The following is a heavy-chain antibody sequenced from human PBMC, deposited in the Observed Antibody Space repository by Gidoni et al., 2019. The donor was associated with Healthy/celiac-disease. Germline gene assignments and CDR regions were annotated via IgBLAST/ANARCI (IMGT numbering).Heavy chain of an antibody. CDR3: AKDTVGATTGGAFDI. Sequence: EVQLVESGGGLVQPGRSLRLSCAASGFTFDDYAMHWVRQAPGKGLEWVSGISWNSGSIGYADSVKGRFTISRDNAKNSLYLQMNSLRAEDTALYYCAKDTVGATTGGAFDIWGQGTMVTVSS. CDR2: ISWNSGSI. J-gene: IGHJ3*02. V-gene: IGHV3-9*01. CDR1: GFTFDDYA. D-gene: IGHD1-26*01.